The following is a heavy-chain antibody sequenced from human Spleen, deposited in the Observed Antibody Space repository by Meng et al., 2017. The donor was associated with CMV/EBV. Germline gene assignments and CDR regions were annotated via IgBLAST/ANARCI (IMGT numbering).Heavy chain of an antibody. CDR1: GFTFSRYD. V-gene: IGHV3-30*02. J-gene: IGHJ4*02. Sequence: GESLKISCAASGFTFSRYDMYWVRQAPGKGLEWVAFIRYDGSNKFYADSVKGRFTISRDNSKNTLYLQMNSLRVEDTAVYYCAKEPNVGAAGIDYWGQGTLVTVSS. CDR3: AKEPNVGAAGIDY. D-gene: IGHD6-13*01. CDR2: IRYDGSNK.